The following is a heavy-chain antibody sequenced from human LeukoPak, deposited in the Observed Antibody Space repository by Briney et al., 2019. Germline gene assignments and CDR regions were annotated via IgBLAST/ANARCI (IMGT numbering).Heavy chain of an antibody. CDR3: AGGIAAADT. V-gene: IGHV3-74*01. Sequence: GGSLRLSCAAPGFTFSSYWMHWVRQAPGKGLVWVSRINSDGSSRSYADSVKGRFTISRDKAKNTLYLQMNSLRAEDTAVYYCAGGIAAADTWGQGTLVTVSS. CDR2: INSDGSSR. CDR1: GFTFSSYW. D-gene: IGHD6-13*01. J-gene: IGHJ4*02.